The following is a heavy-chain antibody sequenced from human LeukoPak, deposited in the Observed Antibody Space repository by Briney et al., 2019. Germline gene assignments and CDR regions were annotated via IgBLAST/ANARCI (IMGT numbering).Heavy chain of an antibody. CDR1: GFTFSSYT. D-gene: IGHD3-3*01. CDR2: VSGSGGST. V-gene: IGHV3-23*01. J-gene: IGHJ4*02. Sequence: GGSLRLSCAASGFTFSSYTMSWVRQAPGKGLEWVSAVSGSGGSTYYADSVKGRFTISRDNSKNTLYLQMNSLRAEDTAVYYCAKDDRGFGYDFWSGSQGIDYWGQGTLVTVSS. CDR3: AKDDRGFGYDFWSGSQGIDY.